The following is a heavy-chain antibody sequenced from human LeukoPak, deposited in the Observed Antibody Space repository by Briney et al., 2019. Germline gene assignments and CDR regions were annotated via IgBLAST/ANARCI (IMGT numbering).Heavy chain of an antibody. J-gene: IGHJ4*02. Sequence: LETLSLTCAVYGGSFSGYYWSWIRQPPGKGLEWIGEINHSGSTNYNPSLKSRVTISVDTSKNQSSLKLSSVTAADTAVYYCARGGMVRGVIHDYWGQGTLVTVSS. CDR3: ARGGMVRGVIHDY. CDR2: INHSGST. D-gene: IGHD3-10*01. CDR1: GGSFSGYY. V-gene: IGHV4-34*01.